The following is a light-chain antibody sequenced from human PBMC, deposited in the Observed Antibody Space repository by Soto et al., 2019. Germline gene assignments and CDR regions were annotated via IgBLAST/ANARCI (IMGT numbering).Light chain of an antibody. CDR2: GAS. V-gene: IGKV3-20*01. Sequence: EIVLTQSPGTLSLSPGERATLSCRASQGVTSGYLAWYQQKPGQSPRLLMYGASSRATGVPDRFSGSGSGTDFTLTITRLEPEDFAVYYCHQYGTSPLTFGGGTKVDIK. CDR1: QGVTSGY. J-gene: IGKJ4*01. CDR3: HQYGTSPLT.